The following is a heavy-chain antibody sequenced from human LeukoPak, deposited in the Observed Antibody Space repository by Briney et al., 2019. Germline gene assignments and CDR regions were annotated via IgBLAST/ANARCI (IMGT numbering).Heavy chain of an antibody. V-gene: IGHV3-48*03. CDR2: ISSSGSTI. D-gene: IGHD5-24*01. J-gene: IGHJ4*02. CDR1: GFTFSSYE. Sequence: GGSLRLSCAASGFTFSSYEMNWVRQAPGKGLEWVSYISSSGSTIYYADSVKGRFTISRDNAKNSPYLQMNSLRAEDTAVYYCARDSKMGLDYWGQGTLVTVSS. CDR3: ARDSKMGLDY.